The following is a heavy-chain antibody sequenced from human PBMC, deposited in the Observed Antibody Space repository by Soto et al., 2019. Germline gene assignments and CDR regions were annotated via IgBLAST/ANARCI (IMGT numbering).Heavy chain of an antibody. CDR1: GYTFISYA. Sequence: ASVKVSCKASGYTFISYAMNWVRQAPGQRLEWMGWINAGNGNTEYSQKFQGRVTITRDTSASTGYMELSSLRSEDTAVYYCARDPGYSYGYYWGQGTLVTVSS. J-gene: IGHJ4*02. CDR3: ARDPGYSYGYY. V-gene: IGHV1-3*01. D-gene: IGHD5-18*01. CDR2: INAGNGNT.